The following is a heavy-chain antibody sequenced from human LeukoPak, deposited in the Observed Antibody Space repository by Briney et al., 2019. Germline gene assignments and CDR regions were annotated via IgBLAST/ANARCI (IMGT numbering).Heavy chain of an antibody. V-gene: IGHV4-39*01. J-gene: IGHJ6*02. Sequence: PSETLSLTCTVSGGSISSSSYYRGWMRQPRGKGLEWIGSIYYSGSTYYNPSLKSRVTVSVDTSKNQFSLKLSSVTAADTAVYYCAKQHYDFWSGYYYYYYGMDAWGQGTTATVSS. CDR3: AKQHYDFWSGYYYYYYGMDA. CDR2: IYYSGST. CDR1: GGSISSSSYY. D-gene: IGHD3-3*01.